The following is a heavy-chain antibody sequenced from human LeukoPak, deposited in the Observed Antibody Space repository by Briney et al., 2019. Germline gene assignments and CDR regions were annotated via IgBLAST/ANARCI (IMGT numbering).Heavy chain of an antibody. CDR2: IYTSGST. D-gene: IGHD6-13*01. CDR3: ARGVATGKYNNWFDP. Sequence: PSETLSLTCTVSGGSISSYYWSWIRQPAGQGLAGNGRIYTSGSTNYNPSLKSRVTMSVDTSKKQFSLKLSSVSAEDTAVYYCARGVATGKYNNWFDPKGQGSLVTVAS. V-gene: IGHV4-4*07. CDR1: GGSISSYY. J-gene: IGHJ5*02.